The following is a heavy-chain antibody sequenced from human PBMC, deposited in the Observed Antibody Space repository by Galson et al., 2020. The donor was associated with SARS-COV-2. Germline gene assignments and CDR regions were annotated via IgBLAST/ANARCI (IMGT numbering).Heavy chain of an antibody. Sequence: GSLSLSCAASGFTFNRYAMHWVRPAPGKGLEWVAVISYDGTNSYHTDSVKGRFTISRDNSRNTVYLQMNSLRAEDTAVFYCATMDGGQFSGGAFDIWGQGTMVTVSS. CDR2: ISYDGTNS. D-gene: IGHD3-10*01. J-gene: IGHJ3*02. CDR1: GFTFNRYA. CDR3: ATMDGGQFSGGAFDI. V-gene: IGHV3-30*10.